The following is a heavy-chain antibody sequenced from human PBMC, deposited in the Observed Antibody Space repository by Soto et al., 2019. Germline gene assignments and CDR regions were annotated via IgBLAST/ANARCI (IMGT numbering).Heavy chain of an antibody. V-gene: IGHV3-23*01. CDR1: GFTFSSYA. CDR2: ISGSGGST. Sequence: PGGSLRLSCAASGFTFSSYAMSWVRQAPGKGLEWVSAISGSGGSTYYADSVKGRFTNSRDNSKNTLYLQMNSLRAEDTAVYYCAKGVIAVAGQIDYYYYGMDVWGQGTTVTVSS. J-gene: IGHJ6*02. D-gene: IGHD6-19*01. CDR3: AKGVIAVAGQIDYYYYGMDV.